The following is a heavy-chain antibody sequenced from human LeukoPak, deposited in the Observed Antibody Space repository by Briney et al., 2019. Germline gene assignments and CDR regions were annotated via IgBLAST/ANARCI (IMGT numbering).Heavy chain of an antibody. J-gene: IGHJ4*02. V-gene: IGHV3-23*01. D-gene: IGHD1-7*01. CDR3: AKGAATKPFDC. Sequence: GGSLRLSCAASGFTFSANPMSWVRQAPGKGLEWVSSISGNGDYTYYADSVKGRLTITRDNSKNTLYVQVNSLRAEDTAVYYCAKGAATKPFDCWGQGTLVTVSS. CDR2: ISGNGDYT. CDR1: GFTFSANP.